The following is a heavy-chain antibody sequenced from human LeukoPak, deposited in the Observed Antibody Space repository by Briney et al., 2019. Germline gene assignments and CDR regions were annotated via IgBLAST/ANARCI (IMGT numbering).Heavy chain of an antibody. CDR2: INHSGST. D-gene: IGHD3-9*01. V-gene: IGHV4-34*01. Sequence: PSETLSLTCAVYGGSFSGYYWSWIRQPPGKGLEWIGEINHSGSTNYNPSLKSRVTISVDTSKNQFSLKLSSVTAADTAVYYCARLGLTLGDILTGYVSGYTVPGYYYMDVWGKGTTVTISS. J-gene: IGHJ6*03. CDR3: ARLGLTLGDILTGYVSGYTVPGYYYMDV. CDR1: GGSFSGYY.